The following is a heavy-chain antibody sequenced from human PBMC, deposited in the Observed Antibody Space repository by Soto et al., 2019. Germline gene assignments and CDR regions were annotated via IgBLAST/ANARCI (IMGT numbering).Heavy chain of an antibody. V-gene: IGHV5-51*01. Sequence: PGESLKSSCKGSGYSFNSYWIGWVRQMHGKGLEWMGIIYPGDSDTRYSPSFQGQVTISADKSISTAYLQWSSLKASDTAMYYCASSRVATLTMKAQVPVLFNFDYWGQGTLVTVSS. CDR2: IYPGDSDT. J-gene: IGHJ4*02. D-gene: IGHD5-12*01. CDR3: ASSRVATLTMKAQVPVLFNFDY. CDR1: GYSFNSYW.